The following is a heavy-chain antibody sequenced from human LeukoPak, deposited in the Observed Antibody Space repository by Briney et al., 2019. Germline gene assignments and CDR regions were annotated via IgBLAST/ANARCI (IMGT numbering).Heavy chain of an antibody. D-gene: IGHD3-10*01. CDR3: AKDYSKTTYYGSGTYYRPNWFDP. J-gene: IGHJ5*02. CDR2: IAAAGDT. V-gene: IGHV3-13*01. Sequence: GGSLRLSCAASGFTFSGYDMHWVRQATGKGLEWVSAIAAAGDTYYPGSVKGRFTISRENAKSSLYLKMYSLRAGDTAVYYCAKDYSKTTYYGSGTYYRPNWFDPWGQGTLVTVSS. CDR1: GFTFSGYD.